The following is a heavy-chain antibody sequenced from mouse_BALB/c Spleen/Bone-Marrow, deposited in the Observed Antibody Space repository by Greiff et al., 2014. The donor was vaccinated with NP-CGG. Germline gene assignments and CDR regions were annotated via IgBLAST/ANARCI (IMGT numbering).Heavy chain of an antibody. CDR1: GFNIKDTY. CDR3: ATYYYGSSWGFAY. J-gene: IGHJ3*01. Sequence: EVQLQQSGAELVKPGASVELSCTASGFNIKDTYMHWVKQRPEQGLEWIGRIDPANGNTKYDPKFQGKATITAGTSSNTAYLQLSSLTSEDTAVYYCATYYYGSSWGFAYWGQGTLVTVSA. CDR2: IDPANGNT. D-gene: IGHD1-1*01. V-gene: IGHV14-3*02.